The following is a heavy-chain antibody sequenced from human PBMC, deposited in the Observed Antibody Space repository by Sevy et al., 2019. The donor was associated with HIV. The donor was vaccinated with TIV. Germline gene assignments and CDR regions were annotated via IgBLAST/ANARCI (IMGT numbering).Heavy chain of an antibody. CDR1: GGSFSGYY. J-gene: IGHJ4*02. V-gene: IGHV4-34*01. D-gene: IGHD5-12*01. CDR2: INHSGST. CDR3: ARGVSAVEMATIIPPPFDY. Sequence: SETLSLTCAVYGGSFSGYYWSWIRQPPGKGLEWIGEINHSGSTNYNPSLKSRVTISVDTSKNQFSLKLSSVTAADTAVYYCARGVSAVEMATIIPPPFDYWGQRTLVTVSS.